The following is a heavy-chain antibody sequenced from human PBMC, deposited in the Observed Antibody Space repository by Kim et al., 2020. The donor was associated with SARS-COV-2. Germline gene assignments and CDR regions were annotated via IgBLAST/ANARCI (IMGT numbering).Heavy chain of an antibody. J-gene: IGHJ4*02. Sequence: SQTLSLTCVISGDSLSSNTVAWSWIRQSPSSGLEWLGRTYYRSKWSSDYAVSVKSRIIINADPSKNQFSLHLNSVTPDDTATYYCVRYSGWYYFDYWGQGTLVIVPS. V-gene: IGHV6-1*01. CDR3: VRYSGWYYFDY. D-gene: IGHD6-19*01. CDR1: GDSLSSNTVA. CDR2: TYYRSKWSS.